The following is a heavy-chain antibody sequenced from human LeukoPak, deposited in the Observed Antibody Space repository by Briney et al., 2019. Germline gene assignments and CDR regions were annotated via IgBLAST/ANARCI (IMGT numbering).Heavy chain of an antibody. Sequence: GGSLRLSCTASGFTFDDYGMTWVRQPPGKGLEWDSGIIRSGGSTDYADPVNGRFTISRDNAKNSLYLQMNSLRAEDTALYYCARVPWFGDLEACHFDYWGQGTLVTVSS. CDR2: IIRSGGST. D-gene: IGHD3-10*01. CDR1: GFTFDDYG. J-gene: IGHJ4*02. V-gene: IGHV3-20*04. CDR3: ARVPWFGDLEACHFDY.